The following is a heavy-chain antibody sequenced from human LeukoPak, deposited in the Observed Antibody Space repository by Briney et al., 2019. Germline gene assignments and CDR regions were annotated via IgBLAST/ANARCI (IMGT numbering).Heavy chain of an antibody. J-gene: IGHJ4*02. D-gene: IGHD5-18*01. CDR1: GGSISSYY. CDR3: ARGIQLWSPFDY. Sequence: SETLSLTCTVSGGSISSYYWSWIRQPPGKGLEWIGYIYYSGSTNYNPSLKSRVTISVDTSKNQFSLKLSSVTAADTAVYYCARGIQLWSPFDYWGQGTLVTVSS. V-gene: IGHV4-59*01. CDR2: IYYSGST.